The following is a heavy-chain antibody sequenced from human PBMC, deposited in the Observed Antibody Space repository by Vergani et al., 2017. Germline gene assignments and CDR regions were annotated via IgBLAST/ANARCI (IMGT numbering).Heavy chain of an antibody. D-gene: IGHD2-15*01. CDR1: GFTFSSYW. J-gene: IGHJ6*02. V-gene: IGHV3-7*01. Sequence: EVQLVESGGGLVQPGGSLRLSCAASGFTFSSYWMTWVRQAPGKGLEWVANIKQDGSEKYYVDSVKGRFTISRDNAKNSLYLQMNSLRAEDTAVYYCAKEAAALPIYYYYGMDVWGQGTTVTVSS. CDR3: AKEAAALPIYYYYGMDV. CDR2: IKQDGSEK.